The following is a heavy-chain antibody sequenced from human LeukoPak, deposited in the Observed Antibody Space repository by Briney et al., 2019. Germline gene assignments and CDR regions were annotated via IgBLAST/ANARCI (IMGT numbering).Heavy chain of an antibody. D-gene: IGHD2-21*02. CDR1: GFTFSNYA. CDR2: ITGDGSST. Sequence: PGGSLRLSCAASGFTFSNYAMGWVRQAPGKGLEWVSAITGDGSSTCNADSVKGRFTVSRDNSKNTLYLQMNSLRAEDTATYYCAKARIAVVTALDYWGQGTLVIVSS. J-gene: IGHJ4*02. CDR3: AKARIAVVTALDY. V-gene: IGHV3-23*01.